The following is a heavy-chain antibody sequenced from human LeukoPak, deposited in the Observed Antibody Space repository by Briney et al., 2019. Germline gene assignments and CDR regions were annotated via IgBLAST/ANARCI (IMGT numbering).Heavy chain of an antibody. J-gene: IGHJ4*02. CDR2: INPSGGTT. V-gene: IGHV1-46*01. CDR3: AKAEGDGFNSNFDY. D-gene: IGHD5-24*01. Sequence: ASVKVSCKASGYTFTSYNMHWVRQAPGQGLEWMGIINPSGGTTSYAQKFQGRVTMTRDMSTNTVYMELSSLRPEDTAVYYCAKAEGDGFNSNFDYWGQGTLVTVSS. CDR1: GYTFTSYN.